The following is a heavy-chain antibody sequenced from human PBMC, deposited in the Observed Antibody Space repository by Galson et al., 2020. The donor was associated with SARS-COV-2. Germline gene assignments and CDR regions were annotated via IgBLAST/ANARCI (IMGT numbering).Heavy chain of an antibody. CDR1: GGSFNDYY. Sequence: SQASETLSLTCAVYGGSFNDYYWSWIRQPPGKGLEWIGEINHSSSTKYNPSLKSRVTISVDTSKSQFSLKLSSVTAADTAVYYCARGISAYHFWETVHYGMDVWGQGTTVTVSS. CDR3: ARGISAYHFWETVHYGMDV. D-gene: IGHD3-3*01. CDR2: INHSSST. V-gene: IGHV4-34*01. J-gene: IGHJ6*02.